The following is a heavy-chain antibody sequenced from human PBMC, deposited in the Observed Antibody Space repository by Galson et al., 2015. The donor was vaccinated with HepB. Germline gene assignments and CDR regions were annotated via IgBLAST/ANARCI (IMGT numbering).Heavy chain of an antibody. V-gene: IGHV3-48*01. D-gene: IGHD2-2*01. J-gene: IGHJ6*03. CDR1: GFTFSSYS. CDR3: ARDMGGYCSSTSCPNNYYYYMDV. CDR2: ISSSSSTI. Sequence: SLRLSCAASGFTFSSYSMNWVRQAPGKGLEWVSYISSSSSTIYYADSVKGRFTISRDNAKNSLYLQMNSLRAEDTAVYYCARDMGGYCSSTSCPNNYYYYMDVWGKGTTVTVSS.